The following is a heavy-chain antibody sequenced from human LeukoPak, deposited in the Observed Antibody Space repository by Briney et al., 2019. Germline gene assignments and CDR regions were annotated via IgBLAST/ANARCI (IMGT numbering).Heavy chain of an antibody. CDR1: GGSFSGYY. V-gene: IGHV4-34*01. CDR3: ASGDAFDI. Sequence: SETLSLTCAVYGGSFSGYYWSWIRQPPGKGLEWIGEINHSGSTNYNPSLKSRVTISVDTSKNQFSLKLSSVTAADTAVYYCASGDAFDIWSQGTMVTVSS. J-gene: IGHJ3*02. CDR2: INHSGST.